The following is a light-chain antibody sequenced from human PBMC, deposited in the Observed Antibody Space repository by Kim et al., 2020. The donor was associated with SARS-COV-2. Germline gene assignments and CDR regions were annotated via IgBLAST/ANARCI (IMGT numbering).Light chain of an antibody. CDR2: DAT. CDR1: QSVSRY. J-gene: IGKJ4*01. CDR3: QQRGDWPPIT. V-gene: IGKV3-11*01. Sequence: LSPGERATISCRASQSVSRYLAWYQQKPGQPPRLLIYDATNRAAGIPARFSGSGSGTDFTLTISSLEPEDSAVYYCQQRGDWPPITFGGGTKIEI.